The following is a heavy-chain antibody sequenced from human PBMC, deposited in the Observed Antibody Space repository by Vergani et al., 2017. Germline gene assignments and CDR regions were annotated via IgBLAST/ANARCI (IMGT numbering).Heavy chain of an antibody. J-gene: IGHJ4*02. Sequence: EVQLLESGGGLVQPGGSLRLSCAASGFTFSSYAMSWVRQAPGKGLEWVSAISGSGGSTYYADSVKGRFTISRDNSKNTLYLQMNSLRAEDTAVYYCARAYDSSGYSEVDFGYWGQGTLVTVAS. CDR1: GFTFSSYA. V-gene: IGHV3-23*01. D-gene: IGHD3-22*01. CDR3: ARAYDSSGYSEVDFGY. CDR2: ISGSGGST.